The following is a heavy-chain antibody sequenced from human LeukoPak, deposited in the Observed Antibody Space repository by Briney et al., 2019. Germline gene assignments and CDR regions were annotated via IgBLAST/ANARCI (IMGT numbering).Heavy chain of an antibody. CDR1: GYTFTSYF. Sequence: ASVKVSCKASGYTFTSYFMHWVRQAPGQGLEWMGVINPTGGSTSYAQKFQGRVTMTRDTSTSTVYMELSSLRPEDTAVYYCARVVWDCTGDSCYSEATRQGDWYFDLWGRGTLVTVSS. V-gene: IGHV1-46*01. J-gene: IGHJ2*01. CDR3: ARVVWDCTGDSCYSEATRQGDWYFDL. D-gene: IGHD2-15*01. CDR2: INPTGGST.